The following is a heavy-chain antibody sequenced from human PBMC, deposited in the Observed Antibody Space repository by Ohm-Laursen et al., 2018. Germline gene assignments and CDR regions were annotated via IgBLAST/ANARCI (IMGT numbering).Heavy chain of an antibody. CDR1: GFIVNSNH. CDR2: INTEDQT. Sequence: SLRLSCAASGFIVNSNHMSWVRQAPGKGLEWVSVINTEDQTFYLNSVKGRFSISRDNSKNTLYLQMNSLRAGDTAVYYCAKRRDAFDIWGQGTMVTVSS. J-gene: IGHJ3*02. V-gene: IGHV3-66*01. CDR3: AKRRDAFDI.